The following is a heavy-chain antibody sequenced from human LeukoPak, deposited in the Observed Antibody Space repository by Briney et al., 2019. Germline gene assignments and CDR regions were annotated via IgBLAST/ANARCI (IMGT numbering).Heavy chain of an antibody. CDR3: ARGPFHDYGDYVWGGAGPYYFDY. CDR2: IIPLYGTA. J-gene: IGHJ4*02. CDR1: GGTFSSYA. D-gene: IGHD4-17*01. Sequence: SVKVSCKASGGTFSSYAFSWVRQAPGQGLEWMGGIIPLYGTANYAQRFQGRVTITADESTSPAYLELSSLRSEDTAVYYCARGPFHDYGDYVWGGAGPYYFDYWGQGTLVTVSS. V-gene: IGHV1-69*01.